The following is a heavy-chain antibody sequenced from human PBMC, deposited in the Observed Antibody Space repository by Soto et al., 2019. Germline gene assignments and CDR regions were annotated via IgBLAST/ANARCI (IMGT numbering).Heavy chain of an antibody. Sequence: QVRLEESGPGLVKPSETLSLICSVSGGSVNNANYFWNWIRHHPENGLEWIGYIYYSGSTRYNPSFKTRATMSIDSSKNLFSLRLHSVTVADTAVYFCARDADYGGSRGGMDVWGRGTTVTVSS. CDR2: IYYSGST. J-gene: IGHJ6*02. CDR3: ARDADYGGSRGGMDV. D-gene: IGHD4-17*01. CDR1: GGSVNNANYF. V-gene: IGHV4-31*03.